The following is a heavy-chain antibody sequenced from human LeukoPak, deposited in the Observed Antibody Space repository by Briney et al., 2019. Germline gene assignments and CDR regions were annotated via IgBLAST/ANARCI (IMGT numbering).Heavy chain of an antibody. CDR2: ISSNGGST. D-gene: IGHD1-26*01. Sequence: GGSLRLSCAASGFTFSSYAMHWVRQAPGKGLEYVSAISSNGGSTYHANSVKGRFTISRDNSKNTLYLQMGSLRAEDMAVYYCARVGGSYSFDYWGQGTLVTVSS. V-gene: IGHV3-64*01. CDR3: ARVGGSYSFDY. CDR1: GFTFSSYA. J-gene: IGHJ4*02.